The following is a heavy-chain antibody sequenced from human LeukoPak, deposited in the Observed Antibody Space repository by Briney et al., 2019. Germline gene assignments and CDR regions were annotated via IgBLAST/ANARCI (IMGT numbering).Heavy chain of an antibody. CDR3: ARGDHYDVLTGFQTPSHLSDY. CDR2: INPNSGGT. J-gene: IGHJ4*02. CDR1: GYTFTGYY. Sequence: GASVKDSCKASGYTFTGYYVHWVRQAPGQGLEWMGWINPNSGGTDYAQKFQGRVTMTRDTSISTAYMELNSLRSDDTAVYYCARGDHYDVLTGFQTPSHLSDYWGQGTPVTVSS. V-gene: IGHV1-2*02. D-gene: IGHD3-9*01.